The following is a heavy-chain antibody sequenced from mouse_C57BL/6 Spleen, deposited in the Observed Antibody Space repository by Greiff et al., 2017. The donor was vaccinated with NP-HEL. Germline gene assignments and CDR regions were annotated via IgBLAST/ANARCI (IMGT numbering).Heavy chain of an antibody. D-gene: IGHD3-3*01. CDR3: ARDRGNCFDY. CDR2: ISDGGSYT. Sequence: EVHLVESGGGLVKPGGSLKLSCAASGFTFSSYAMSWVRQTPEKRLEWVATISDGGSYTYYPDNVKGRFTISRDNAKNNLYLQMSHLKSEDTAMYYCARDRGNCFDYWGQGTTLTVSS. J-gene: IGHJ2*01. V-gene: IGHV5-4*01. CDR1: GFTFSSYA.